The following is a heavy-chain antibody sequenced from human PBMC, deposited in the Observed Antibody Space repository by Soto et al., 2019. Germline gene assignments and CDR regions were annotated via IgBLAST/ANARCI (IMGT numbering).Heavy chain of an antibody. CDR3: AKGEIAVDGLYYYYGMDV. D-gene: IGHD6-13*01. Sequence: RLSCAASGFTFSSYGMHWVRQAQGKGLEWVAVISYDGSNKYYADSVKGRFTISRDNSKNTLYLQMNSLRAEDTAVYYCAKGEIAVDGLYYYYGMDVWGQGTTVTVSS. J-gene: IGHJ6*02. CDR1: GFTFSSYG. V-gene: IGHV3-30*18. CDR2: ISYDGSNK.